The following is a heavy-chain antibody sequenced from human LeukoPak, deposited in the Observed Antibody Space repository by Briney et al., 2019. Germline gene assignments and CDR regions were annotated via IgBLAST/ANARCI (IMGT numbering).Heavy chain of an antibody. J-gene: IGHJ4*02. CDR2: INHSGST. Sequence: TASETLSLTCAVYGGSFSGYYWSWIRQPPGKGLEWIGEINHSGSTNYNPSLKSRVTISVDTSKNQFSLKLSSVTAADTAVYYCARGRGYSYGYEYYFDYWGQGTLVTVSS. CDR3: ARGRGYSYGYEYYFDY. D-gene: IGHD5-18*01. V-gene: IGHV4-34*01. CDR1: GGSFSGYY.